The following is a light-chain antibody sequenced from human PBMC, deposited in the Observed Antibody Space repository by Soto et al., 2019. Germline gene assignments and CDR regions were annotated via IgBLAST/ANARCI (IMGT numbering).Light chain of an antibody. CDR3: GSWDSSLSAYV. V-gene: IGLV1-51*01. Sequence: QSVMSQPPSVSAAPGQRVTISCSGSSSNLGGNSVSWYQQLPGTAPKLLIYDDDQRPSGIPDRFSGSKSGTSATLGITGFQTGDEADYYCGSWDSSLSAYVFGTGTKLTVL. J-gene: IGLJ1*01. CDR2: DDD. CDR1: SSNLGGNS.